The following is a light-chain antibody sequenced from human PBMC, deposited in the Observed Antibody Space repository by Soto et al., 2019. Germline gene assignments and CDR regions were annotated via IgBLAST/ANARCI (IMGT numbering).Light chain of an antibody. V-gene: IGKV3-15*01. CDR3: QQYNNWPRT. CDR1: QSISSN. J-gene: IGKJ1*01. CDR2: RTS. Sequence: EIVMTQSPATLSVSPGERATLSCRASQSISSNLAWYQQKPGQAPRLLMFRTSSRATGFPARFSGSGSGTEFNLTISSLQSEDFGVYYCQQYNNWPRTFGQGTRWIT.